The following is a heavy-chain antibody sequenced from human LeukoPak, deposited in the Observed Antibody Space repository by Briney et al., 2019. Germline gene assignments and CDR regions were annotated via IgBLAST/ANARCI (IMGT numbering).Heavy chain of an antibody. J-gene: IGHJ4*01. CDR1: GGSISSSSYY. CDR3: ASPERYYDIWTVFFVWKN. D-gene: IGHD3-9*01. Sequence: SETLSLTCTVSGGSISSSSYYWGWIRQPPGKGLEWIGSIYYSGSTYYNPSLKSRVTISVDTSKNQFSLKLSSVTAADTAVYYCASPERYYDIWTVFFVWKNWGQEPWSPSPQ. V-gene: IGHV4-39*01. CDR2: IYYSGST.